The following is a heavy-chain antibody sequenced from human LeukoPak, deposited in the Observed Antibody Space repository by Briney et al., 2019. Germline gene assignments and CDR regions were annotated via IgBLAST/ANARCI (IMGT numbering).Heavy chain of an antibody. Sequence: GESLKISCKGSGYSFTNYWIAWVRQMPGKGLEWMGIIYPLDSDTTYSPSFQGQVTISADKSMSTAYLQWSSLKASDTAIYYCARHAGLGREFWFDPWGQGTQVTVSS. CDR2: IYPLDSDT. V-gene: IGHV5-51*01. D-gene: IGHD3-10*01. J-gene: IGHJ5*02. CDR3: ARHAGLGREFWFDP. CDR1: GYSFTNYW.